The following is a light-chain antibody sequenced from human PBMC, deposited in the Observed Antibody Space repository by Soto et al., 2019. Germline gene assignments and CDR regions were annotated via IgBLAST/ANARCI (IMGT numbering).Light chain of an antibody. J-gene: IGKJ2*01. CDR1: QSVSTW. Sequence: DIQMTQSPSTLSASVGNRVTITCRASQSVSTWLAWYQQKPAKAPKILIHDASSLESGVPSRFSGSASGTEFTLIINSLLAEDFATYYCQQYNTFPYTFGQGTKLEIK. V-gene: IGKV1-5*01. CDR2: DAS. CDR3: QQYNTFPYT.